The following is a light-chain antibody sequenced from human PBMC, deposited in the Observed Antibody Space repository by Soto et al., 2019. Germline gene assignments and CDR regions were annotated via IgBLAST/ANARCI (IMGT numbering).Light chain of an antibody. J-gene: IGKJ1*01. CDR3: QQLNTYPPWT. V-gene: IGKV1-17*01. Sequence: DIQMTQSPSALSASVGDRVTITCPASQDISDVLNWYQQRPGKAPELLIYAASTLQSGVPSRFSGSGSGTDFTLTISSLQPEDSATYYCQQLNTYPPWTFGQGTKVDIK. CDR2: AAS. CDR1: QDISDV.